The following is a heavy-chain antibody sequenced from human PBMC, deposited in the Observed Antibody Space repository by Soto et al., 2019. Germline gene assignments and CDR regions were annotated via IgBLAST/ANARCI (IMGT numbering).Heavy chain of an antibody. CDR1: GGSISSSSYS. J-gene: IGHJ4*02. V-gene: IGHV4-39*01. Sequence: QLQLQESGPGLVKPSETLSLTCTVSGGSISSSSYSWGWIRQPPGKGLEWIGSIYYSGSTYYNPSLKSRVTISVDTSKNQFSLKLSSVTAADTAVYYCARQGTIREYGGPKFDYWGQGTLGTVSS. CDR2: IYYSGST. CDR3: ARQGTIREYGGPKFDY. D-gene: IGHD4-17*01.